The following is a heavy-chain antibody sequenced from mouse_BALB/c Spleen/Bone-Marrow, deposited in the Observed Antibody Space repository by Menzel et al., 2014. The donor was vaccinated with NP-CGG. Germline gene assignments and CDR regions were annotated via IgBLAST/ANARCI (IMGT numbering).Heavy chain of an antibody. V-gene: IGHV1S81*02. D-gene: IGHD4-1*01. CDR1: GYTFTGYY. J-gene: IGHJ2*01. CDR3: TRGRTWDFDY. CDR2: INPSNGGT. Sequence: QVQLQQSGAELVKPGASVKLSCKASGYTFTGYYMCWVKQRPGQGLEWIGEINPSNGGTNFNEKFKSRATLTVDKSSSTAYMQLSSLTSEDSAVYYCTRGRTWDFDYWGQGTTLTVSS.